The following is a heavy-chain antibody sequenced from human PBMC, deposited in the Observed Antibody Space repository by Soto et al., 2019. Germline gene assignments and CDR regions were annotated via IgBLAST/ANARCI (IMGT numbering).Heavy chain of an antibody. CDR2: ISGSGAST. D-gene: IGHD6-19*01. V-gene: IGHV3-23*01. J-gene: IGHJ4*02. Sequence: GGSLRLSCAASGFTFNSDAMSWVRQAPGKGLEWVSTISGSGASTKYGESVKGRFTIHRDNSENTVYLQISSLRAEDTAVYFCAKSGSGWYAFDYWGQGTLVTVSS. CDR1: GFTFNSDA. CDR3: AKSGSGWYAFDY.